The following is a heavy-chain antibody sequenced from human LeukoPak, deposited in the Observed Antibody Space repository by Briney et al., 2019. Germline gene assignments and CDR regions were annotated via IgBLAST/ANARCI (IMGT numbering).Heavy chain of an antibody. CDR3: AKDSSGWPLFDY. D-gene: IGHD6-19*01. V-gene: IGHV3-9*03. CDR2: ISWNSYSI. J-gene: IGHJ4*02. CDR1: GFTFSTYA. Sequence: PGGSLRLSCAASGFTFSTYAMHWVRQAPGKGLEWVSGISWNSYSIGYADSVKGRFTISRDNAKNSLYLQMNSLRAEDMAFYYCAKDSSGWPLFDYWGQGTLVTVSS.